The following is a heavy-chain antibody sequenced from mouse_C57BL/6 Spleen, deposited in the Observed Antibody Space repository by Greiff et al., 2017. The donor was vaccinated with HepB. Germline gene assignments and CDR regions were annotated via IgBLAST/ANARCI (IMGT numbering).Heavy chain of an antibody. J-gene: IGHJ3*01. CDR3: ARHPRAGFAY. CDR2: ISSGGSYT. Sequence: DVHLVESGGDLVKPGGSLKLSCAASGFTFSSYGMSWVRQTPDKRLEWVATISSGGSYTYYPDSVKGRFTISRDNAKNTLYLQMSSLKSEDTAMYYCARHPRAGFAYWGQGTLVTVSA. CDR1: GFTFSSYG. V-gene: IGHV5-6*01.